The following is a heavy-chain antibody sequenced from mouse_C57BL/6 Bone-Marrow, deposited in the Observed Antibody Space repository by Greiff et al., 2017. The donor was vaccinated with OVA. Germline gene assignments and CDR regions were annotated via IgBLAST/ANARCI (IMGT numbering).Heavy chain of an antibody. D-gene: IGHD1-1*01. CDR3: ARSPFTTVAPLDFDV. CDR2: IYPGDGDT. J-gene: IGHJ1*03. V-gene: IGHV1-80*01. CDR1: GYAFSSYW. Sequence: QVQLQQSGAELVKPGASVKISCKASGYAFSSYWMNWVKQRPGKGLEWIGQIYPGDGDTNYNGKFKGKATLTADKSSSTAYMQLSSLTSEDSAVYFCARSPFTTVAPLDFDVWGTGTTVTVSS.